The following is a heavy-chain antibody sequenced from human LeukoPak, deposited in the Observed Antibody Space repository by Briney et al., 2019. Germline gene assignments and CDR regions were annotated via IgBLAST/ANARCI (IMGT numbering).Heavy chain of an antibody. J-gene: IGHJ4*02. V-gene: IGHV3-33*01. CDR2: IWYDGSNK. CDR1: GFTFSSYG. Sequence: PGRSLRLSCAASGFTFSSYGMHWVRQAPGKGLEWVALIWYDGSNKYYADSVKGRFTISRDNSKNTLYLQMNSLRAEDTALYYCSRVSHDWGFDYWGQGTLVTVSS. CDR3: SRVSHDWGFDY. D-gene: IGHD7-27*01.